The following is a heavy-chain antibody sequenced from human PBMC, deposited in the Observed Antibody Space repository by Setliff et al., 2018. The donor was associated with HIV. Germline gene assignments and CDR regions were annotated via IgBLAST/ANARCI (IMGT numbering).Heavy chain of an antibody. Sequence: PSETLSLTCTVSGPSINIHCWSWIRQSPGKGFEWIGYIYSTGSTNYNPSLQSRVTISMVASRNQFSLKVTSVTAADTAVYYRAKGAGFYGDYTFDHWGQGRQVTVSS. CDR2: IYSTGST. J-gene: IGHJ4*02. D-gene: IGHD4-17*01. V-gene: IGHV4-59*11. CDR1: GPSINIHC. CDR3: AKGAGFYGDYTFDH.